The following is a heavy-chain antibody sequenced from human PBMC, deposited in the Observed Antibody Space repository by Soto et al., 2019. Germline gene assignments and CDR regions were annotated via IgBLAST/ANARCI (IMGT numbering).Heavy chain of an antibody. J-gene: IGHJ4*02. CDR2: IYYSGST. D-gene: IGHD1-26*01. Sequence: SETLSLTCTVSGGSISSGGYYWSWIRQHPGKGLEWIGYIYYSGSTYYNPSLKSRVTISVDTSKNQFSLNLSSVTAADTAVYYCAREVYSGSYYYFDYWGQGTLVTVSS. CDR1: GGSISSGGYY. V-gene: IGHV4-31*03. CDR3: AREVYSGSYYYFDY.